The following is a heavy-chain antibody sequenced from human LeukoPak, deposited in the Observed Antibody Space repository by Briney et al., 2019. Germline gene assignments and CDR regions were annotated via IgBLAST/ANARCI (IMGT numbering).Heavy chain of an antibody. J-gene: IGHJ5*02. Sequence: SETLSLTCAVYGGSFSGYYWSWIRQPPGKGLEWIGEINHSGSTYYNPSLKSRVTISVDTSKNQFSLKLSSVTAADTAVYYCASLPVERWFDPWGQGTLVTVSS. CDR1: GGSFSGYY. V-gene: IGHV4-34*01. D-gene: IGHD1-26*01. CDR3: ASLPVERWFDP. CDR2: INHSGST.